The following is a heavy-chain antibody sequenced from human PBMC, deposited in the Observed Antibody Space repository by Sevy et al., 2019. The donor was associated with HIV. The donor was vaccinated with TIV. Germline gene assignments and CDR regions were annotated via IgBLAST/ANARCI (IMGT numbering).Heavy chain of an antibody. Sequence: GGSLRLSCAASGFIFSNYGMHWVRQAPGKGLEWVAVTWYDGSNKYYADSVKGRFTISRDNSKNTLYLQMNSLRAEDTAVYYCARDGIVIVPAAVAVTGYFDYWGQGTLVTVSS. CDR2: TWYDGSNK. V-gene: IGHV3-33*01. CDR1: GFIFSNYG. J-gene: IGHJ4*02. CDR3: ARDGIVIVPAAVAVTGYFDY. D-gene: IGHD2-2*01.